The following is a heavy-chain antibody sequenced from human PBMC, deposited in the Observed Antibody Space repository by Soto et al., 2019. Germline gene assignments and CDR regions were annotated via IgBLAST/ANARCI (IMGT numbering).Heavy chain of an antibody. CDR1: GYTFTGYY. CDR2: INPNSGGT. D-gene: IGHD5-12*01. CDR3: ARVQGSGYANVDY. Sequence: ASVKVSCKASGYTFTGYYMHWVRQAPGQGLEWMGWINPNSGGTNYAQKLQGRVTMTTDTSTSTAYMELRSLRSDDTAVYYCARVQGSGYANVDYWGQGTLVTVSS. V-gene: IGHV1-2*02. J-gene: IGHJ4*02.